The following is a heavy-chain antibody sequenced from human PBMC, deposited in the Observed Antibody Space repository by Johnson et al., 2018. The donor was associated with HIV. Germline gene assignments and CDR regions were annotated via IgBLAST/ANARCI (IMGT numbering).Heavy chain of an antibody. Sequence: VHLVESGGGLVKPGGSLRLSCAASGFTFSDFYMSWIRQAPGRGLEWISYIRTTGTTIYYAESVKGRFPISRDTAKNSLYLQMNSLRAEDTALYYCVFGEDYYDSGGHHHGPAAFDFWGLGTMVTVSS. CDR1: GFTFSDFY. J-gene: IGHJ3*01. V-gene: IGHV3-11*04. CDR2: IRTTGTTI. CDR3: VFGEDYYDSGGHHHGPAAFDF. D-gene: IGHD3-22*01.